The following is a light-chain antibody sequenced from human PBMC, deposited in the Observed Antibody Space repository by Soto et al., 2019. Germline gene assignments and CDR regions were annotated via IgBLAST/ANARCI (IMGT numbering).Light chain of an antibody. CDR2: EVS. Sequence: QSVLTQPASVSGSPGQSITISCTGTSSDVGGYNYVSWYQQHPGKAPKLIIYEVSRRPSGVSNRFSGSKSGNTASLTISGLQAEDEADYYCCSYTSGSTDVFGTGTKLTVL. CDR3: CSYTSGSTDV. V-gene: IGLV2-14*01. CDR1: SSDVGGYNY. J-gene: IGLJ1*01.